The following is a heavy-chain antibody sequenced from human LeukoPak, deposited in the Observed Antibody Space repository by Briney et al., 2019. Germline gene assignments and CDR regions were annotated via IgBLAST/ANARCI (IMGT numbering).Heavy chain of an antibody. CDR3: ATAGSRITFGGAYYYFDF. CDR2: IIPMLGIT. V-gene: IGHV1-69*04. CDR1: GGTFSSYD. D-gene: IGHD3-16*01. Sequence: ASVKVSCKASGGTFSSYDISWVRQAPGQGPEWMGRIIPMLGITNSAQKFQGRITITADQSTTTAYMELSSLGSDDTAVYYCATAGSRITFGGAYYYFDFWGQGTLVTVSS. J-gene: IGHJ4*02.